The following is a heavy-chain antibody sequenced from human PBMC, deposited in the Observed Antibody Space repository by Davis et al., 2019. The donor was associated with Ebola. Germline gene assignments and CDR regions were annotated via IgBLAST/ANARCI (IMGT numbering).Heavy chain of an antibody. CDR1: GFAFSNSW. V-gene: IGHV3-74*01. Sequence: PGGSLRLSCAASGFAFSNSWMHWVRQAPGKGLVWVSRINTDGSTISYADSVKGRFTISRDNAKNTLYLQMNSLTAEDTAVYYCVRTTYGAPEYWGQGTLVTVSS. CDR2: INTDGSTI. J-gene: IGHJ4*02. CDR3: VRTTYGAPEY. D-gene: IGHD4-17*01.